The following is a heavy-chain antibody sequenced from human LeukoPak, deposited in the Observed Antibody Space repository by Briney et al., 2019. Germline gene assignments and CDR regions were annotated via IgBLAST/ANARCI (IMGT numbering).Heavy chain of an antibody. CDR1: GFTFSTYA. D-gene: IGHD4-17*01. Sequence: GGSLRLSCVASGFTFSTYAMMWVRQAPGKGLEWVSAIRASDGYTEYADSVKGRFTISRDNPKKTLYLQMRSLRAEDTAIYYCARDPNGDYIGAFDFGGQGTLVTVSS. J-gene: IGHJ3*01. CDR2: IRASDGYT. V-gene: IGHV3-23*01. CDR3: ARDPNGDYIGAFDF.